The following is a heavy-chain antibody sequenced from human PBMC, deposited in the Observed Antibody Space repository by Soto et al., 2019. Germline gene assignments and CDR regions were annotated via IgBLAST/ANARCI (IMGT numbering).Heavy chain of an antibody. CDR1: GFTFSSYW. V-gene: IGHV3-74*01. D-gene: IGHD2-15*01. J-gene: IGHJ4*02. Sequence: GGSLRLSCAASGFTFSSYWMHWVRQAPGKGLVWVSRINSDGSSTSYADSVKGRFTISRDNAKNTLYLQMNSLRAEDTAVYYCARCLHPGSGRSCYGYWGQGNLVMVS. CDR2: INSDGSST. CDR3: ARCLHPGSGRSCYGY.